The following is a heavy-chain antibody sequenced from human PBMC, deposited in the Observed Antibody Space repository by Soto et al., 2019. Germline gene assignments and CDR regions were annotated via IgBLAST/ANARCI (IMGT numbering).Heavy chain of an antibody. D-gene: IGHD3-16*01. CDR2: IYYSGST. Sequence: PSETLSLTCTFSVGSISSYYWSCIRHPPGKGLEWIGYIYYSGSTNYNPSLKSRVTISVDTSKNQFSLKLSTVTAADTAVYYCARSQGLIWFEPWRQGTWVRFSS. V-gene: IGHV4-59*01. J-gene: IGHJ5*02. CDR1: VGSISSYY. CDR3: ARSQGLIWFEP.